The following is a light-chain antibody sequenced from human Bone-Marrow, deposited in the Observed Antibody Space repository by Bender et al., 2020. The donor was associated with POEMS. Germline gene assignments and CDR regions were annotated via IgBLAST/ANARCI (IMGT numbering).Light chain of an antibody. J-gene: IGLJ3*02. V-gene: IGLV2-23*02. CDR1: SSDVGTYNF. Sequence: QSALTQPVSVSGSPGQSITISCTGTSSDVGTYNFVSWYQQHPGKTPKLMIYEVTQRPSGVSNRFSGSKSGSTASLTISGLQAEDEADYHCCSYAANYTFVLGGGTKLTVL. CDR3: CSYAANYTFV. CDR2: EVT.